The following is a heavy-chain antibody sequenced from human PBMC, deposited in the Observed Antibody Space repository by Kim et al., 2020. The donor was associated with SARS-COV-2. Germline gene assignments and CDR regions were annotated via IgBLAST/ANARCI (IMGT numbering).Heavy chain of an antibody. D-gene: IGHD2-8*01. CDR2: IYDRGST. Sequence: SETLSLTCTVSGGSISSYYWSWIRQPPGKGLEWIGYIYDRGSTNYNPSLKSRVTISVDTSKNQFSLKLSSVTAADTAVYYCARAPDVYAQFDYWGQGTRVPVS. CDR3: ARAPDVYAQFDY. J-gene: IGHJ4*02. CDR1: GGSISSYY. V-gene: IGHV4-59*13.